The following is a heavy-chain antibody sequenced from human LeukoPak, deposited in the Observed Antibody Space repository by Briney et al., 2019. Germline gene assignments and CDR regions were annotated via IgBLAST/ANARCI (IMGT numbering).Heavy chain of an antibody. CDR2: IYSDGNT. CDR1: GFTVSNNR. Sequence: GGSLRLSCAASGFTVSNNRLSWVRQAPGMGLEWVSTIYSDGNTYYPDSVKGRFTISRDGSKNTLYLQLNSLRTEDTAIYYCVREREGSNSEHWGQGTLVTVSS. J-gene: IGHJ1*01. V-gene: IGHV3-53*01. CDR3: VREREGSNSEH. D-gene: IGHD1-26*01.